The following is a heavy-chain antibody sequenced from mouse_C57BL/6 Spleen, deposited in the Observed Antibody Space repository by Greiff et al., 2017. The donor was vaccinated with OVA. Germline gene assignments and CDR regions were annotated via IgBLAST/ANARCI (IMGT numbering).Heavy chain of an antibody. CDR2: IDPSDSYT. J-gene: IGHJ4*01. V-gene: IGHV1-50*01. CDR3: ASHYSSTYAMDY. Sequence: QVQLQQPGAELVKPGASVKLSCKASGYTFTSYWMQWVKQRPGQGLEWIGEIDPSDSYTNYNQKFKGKATLTVDTSSSTAYMQLSSLTSEDSAVYYCASHYSSTYAMDYWGQGTSVTVSS. CDR1: GYTFTSYW. D-gene: IGHD1-1*01.